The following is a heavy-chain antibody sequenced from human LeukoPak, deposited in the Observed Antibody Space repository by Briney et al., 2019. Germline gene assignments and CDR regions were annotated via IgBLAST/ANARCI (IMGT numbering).Heavy chain of an antibody. J-gene: IGHJ6*03. D-gene: IGHD6-13*01. CDR2: IRYDGSNK. Sequence: PGGSLRLPCAASGFTFSSYGMHWVRQAPGKGLEWVAFIRYDGSNKYYADSVKGRFTISRGNAKNSLYLQMNSLRAEDTAVYYCARVCYSSSWYADYYYYMDVWGKGTTVTISS. V-gene: IGHV3-30*02. CDR1: GFTFSSYG. CDR3: ARVCYSSSWYADYYYYMDV.